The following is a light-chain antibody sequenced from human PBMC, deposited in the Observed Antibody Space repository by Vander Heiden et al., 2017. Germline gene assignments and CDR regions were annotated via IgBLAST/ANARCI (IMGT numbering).Light chain of an antibody. CDR1: SSDIGRYNY. CDR2: DVR. V-gene: IGLV2-14*03. Sequence: QSALTQPASVSGSPGQSITISCTRASSDIGRYNYVSWYQQHPGKAPKLMIYDVRNRPSGVSNRFSSYKSGNTASLTISGLQAEDEADYYCSSYTSRSTLVFGTGTKVTVL. J-gene: IGLJ1*01. CDR3: SSYTSRSTLV.